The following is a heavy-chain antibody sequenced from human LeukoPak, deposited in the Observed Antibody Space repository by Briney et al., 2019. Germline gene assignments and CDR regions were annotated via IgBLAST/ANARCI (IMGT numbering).Heavy chain of an antibody. CDR2: MNPNSGNT. J-gene: IGHJ6*02. CDR3: ARGLGFWVYYYYYGMDV. V-gene: IGHV1-8*01. Sequence: ASVKVSCKASGYTFTSYDINWVRQATGQGLEWMGWMNPNSGNTGYAQKFQGRVTMTRNTSISTAYVELSSLRSEDTAVYYCARGLGFWVYYYYYGMDVWGQGTTVTVSS. D-gene: IGHD3-10*01. CDR1: GYTFTSYD.